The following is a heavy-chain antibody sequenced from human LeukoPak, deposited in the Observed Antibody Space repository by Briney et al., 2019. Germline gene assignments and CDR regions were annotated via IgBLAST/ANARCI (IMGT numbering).Heavy chain of an antibody. J-gene: IGHJ6*04. V-gene: IGHV3-74*01. Sequence: GGSLRLSCVASGFTFSSYWMHWVRQAPGKGLVWVSRINSDGTYTTYADSVKGRFTISRDNAKNTLYLQMNSLRAEDTAVYNCAGGNYYDMDVWGKGTTVTVSS. CDR2: INSDGTYT. CDR3: AGGNYYDMDV. CDR1: GFTFSSYW.